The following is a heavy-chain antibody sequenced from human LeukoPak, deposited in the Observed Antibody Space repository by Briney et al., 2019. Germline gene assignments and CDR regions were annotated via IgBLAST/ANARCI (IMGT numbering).Heavy chain of an antibody. CDR1: GCSISSYY. J-gene: IGHJ4*02. CDR3: ARLSTVTTSFDY. D-gene: IGHD4-17*01. CDR2: IYTSGTT. Sequence: SETLSLTCTVSGCSISSYYWSWTRQPAGEGLEWIGRIYTSGTTHYNPSLKSRVTMSVDTSKNQFSLKLSSVTAADTAVYYCARLSTVTTSFDYWGQGTLVTVSS. V-gene: IGHV4-4*07.